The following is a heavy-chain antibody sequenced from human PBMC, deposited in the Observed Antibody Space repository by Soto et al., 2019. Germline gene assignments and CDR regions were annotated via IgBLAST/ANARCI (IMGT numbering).Heavy chain of an antibody. V-gene: IGHV3-48*01. CDR3: ARDLSWGSNWYYYMDV. J-gene: IGHJ6*03. D-gene: IGHD7-27*01. CDR1: GFILSEIA. Sequence: PGGFLSLSCATAGFILSEIAMNWVRQSPEKVLEWVSYISSSSSVIDYADSVKGRFTVSRDNARNSLYLQMKSLRAEDTAVYYCARDLSWGSNWYYYMDVWGKGTTVTVSS. CDR2: ISSSSSVI.